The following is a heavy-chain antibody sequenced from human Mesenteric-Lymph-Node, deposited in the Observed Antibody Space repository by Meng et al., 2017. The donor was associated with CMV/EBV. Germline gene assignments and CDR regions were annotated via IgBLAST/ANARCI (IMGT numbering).Heavy chain of an antibody. J-gene: IGHJ5*02. V-gene: IGHV4-39*02. Sequence: QLQLQDSGPRLVKPSETLALKCTVSGGSISSSWHYWGWIRQPPGKGLEWIGSIFYSGSAHYNPALESRVTISIDKSKNEFFLNLGSVTAADTAMYFCARDTLTYSYGPGWIDPWGQGTLVTVSS. CDR1: GGSISSSWHY. D-gene: IGHD3-10*01. CDR2: IFYSGSA. CDR3: ARDTLTYSYGPGWIDP.